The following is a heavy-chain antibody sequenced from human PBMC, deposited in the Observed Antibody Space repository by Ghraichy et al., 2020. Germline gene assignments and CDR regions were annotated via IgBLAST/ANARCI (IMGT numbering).Heavy chain of an antibody. CDR1: GGSFSGYY. CDR2: INHSGST. CDR3: ASSQFLSESSIAPGAFDI. V-gene: IGHV4-34*01. D-gene: IGHD6-6*01. J-gene: IGHJ3*02. Sequence: SETLSLTCAVYGGSFSGYYWSWIRQPPGKGLEWIGEINHSGSTNYNPSLKSRVTISVDTSKNQFSLKLSSVTAADTAVYYCASSQFLSESSIAPGAFDIWGQGTMVTVSS.